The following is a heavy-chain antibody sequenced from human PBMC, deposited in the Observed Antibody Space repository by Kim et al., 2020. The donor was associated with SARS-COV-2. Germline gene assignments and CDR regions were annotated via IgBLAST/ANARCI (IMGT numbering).Heavy chain of an antibody. V-gene: IGHV3-33*06. CDR1: GFTFSSYG. CDR3: AKEDWYFDL. J-gene: IGHJ2*01. CDR2: IWYDGSNK. Sequence: GGSLRLSCAASGFTFSSYGMHWVRQAPGKGLEWVAVIWYDGSNKYYADSVKCRFTISRDNSKNTLYLQMNSLRAEDTAVYYCAKEDWYFDLWGRGTLVTVSS.